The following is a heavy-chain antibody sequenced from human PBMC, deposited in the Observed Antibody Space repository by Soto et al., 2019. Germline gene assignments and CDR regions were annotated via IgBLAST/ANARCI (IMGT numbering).Heavy chain of an antibody. CDR1: GFSLSTSGVG. CDR3: AYAYDFLSGTNWFDP. Sequence: QITLKESGPTLVKPTQTLTLTCTFSGFSLSTSGVGVVWIRQPPGKALEWLALIYWDDAKRYSPSLRSRLTIPKATSKNQVLLTMTNMGPMDTGTYYCAYAYDFLSGTNWFDPWGQGTLVTVSS. J-gene: IGHJ5*02. V-gene: IGHV2-5*02. CDR2: IYWDDAK. D-gene: IGHD3-3*01.